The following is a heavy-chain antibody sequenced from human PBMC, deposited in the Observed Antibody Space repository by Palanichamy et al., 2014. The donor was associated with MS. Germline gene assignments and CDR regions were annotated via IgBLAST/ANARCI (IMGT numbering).Heavy chain of an antibody. CDR3: ARTTVWDNHASSGYGQFDY. V-gene: IGHV3-7*01. Sequence: EVQLVESGGGLVQPGGSLRLSCAASGFTFNRSWMSWVRQAPGKGAGKWVANIKEDGSEKDYVDSVKGRFTISRDNAKNSLYLQMNSLRAEDTAVYYCARTTVWDNHASSGYGQFDYWGQGTLVTVSS. D-gene: IGHD3-22*01. CDR1: GFTFNRSW. CDR2: IKEDGSEK. J-gene: IGHJ4*02.